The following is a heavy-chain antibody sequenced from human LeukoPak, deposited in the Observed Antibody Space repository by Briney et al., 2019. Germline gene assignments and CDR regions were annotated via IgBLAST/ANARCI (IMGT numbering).Heavy chain of an antibody. CDR3: ARPQRGAAAGSGFDY. CDR2: INTNTGNP. J-gene: IGHJ4*02. V-gene: IGHV7-4-1*02. Sequence: ASVKVSSKASGYTFTSYAMNWVRQAPGQGLEWMGWINTNTGNPTYAQGFTGRFVFSLDTSVSTAYLQISSLKAEDTAVYYCARPQRGAAAGSGFDYWGQGTLVTVSS. CDR1: GYTFTSYA. D-gene: IGHD6-13*01.